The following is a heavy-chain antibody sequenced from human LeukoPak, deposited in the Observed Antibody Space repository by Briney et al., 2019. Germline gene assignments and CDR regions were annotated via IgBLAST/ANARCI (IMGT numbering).Heavy chain of an antibody. D-gene: IGHD3-10*01. CDR2: IKQDGSEK. Sequence: GGSLRLSCAVSGFTFSSYWMSWVRQAPGKGLEWVANIKQDGSEKYYVDSVKGRFTISRDNAKNSLFLQMNSLRAEDTAVYYCVRFYGSGSYYRDWGQRTLVTVSS. CDR3: VRFYGSGSYYRD. V-gene: IGHV3-7*04. CDR1: GFTFSSYW. J-gene: IGHJ4*02.